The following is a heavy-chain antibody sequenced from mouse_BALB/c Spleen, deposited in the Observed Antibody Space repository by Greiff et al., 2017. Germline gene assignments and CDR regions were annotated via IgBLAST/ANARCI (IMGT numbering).Heavy chain of an antibody. CDR2: ISNGGGST. D-gene: IGHD2-1*01. Sequence: EVQVVESGGGLVQPGGSLKLSCAASGFTFSSYTMSWVRQTPEKRLEWVAYISNGGGSTYYPDTVKGRFTISRDNAKNTLYLQMSSLKSEDTAMYYCARHGNYYWGQGTTLTVSS. V-gene: IGHV5-12-2*01. CDR3: ARHGNYY. CDR1: GFTFSSYT. J-gene: IGHJ2*01.